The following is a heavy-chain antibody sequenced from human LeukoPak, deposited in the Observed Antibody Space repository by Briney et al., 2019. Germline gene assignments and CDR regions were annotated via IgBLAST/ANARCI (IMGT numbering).Heavy chain of an antibody. D-gene: IGHD3-16*01. J-gene: IGHJ4*02. CDR1: GFTFSSYE. CDR2: ISSSGSTI. Sequence: GGSLRLSCAASGFTFSSYEMNWVRQAPGKGLEWVSYISSSGSTIYYADSVKGRFTISRDNAKNSLNLQMNSLRAEDTAVYYCARNYYDYVWGSYTRLDYWGQGTLVTVSS. CDR3: ARNYYDYVWGSYTRLDY. V-gene: IGHV3-48*03.